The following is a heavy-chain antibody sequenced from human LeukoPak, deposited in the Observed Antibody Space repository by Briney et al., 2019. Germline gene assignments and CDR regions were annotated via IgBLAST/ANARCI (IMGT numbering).Heavy chain of an antibody. CDR2: IKQDGSEK. V-gene: IGHV3-7*01. CDR3: ARGTTIAVAGIHFDY. CDR1: GFTFSSYC. D-gene: IGHD6-19*01. Sequence: GRSLRLSCAASGFTFSSYCMSCVCQAPGKGLEWVANIKQDGSEKYYVDSVKGRFTISRDNAKNSLYLQMNSLRAEDTAVYYCARGTTIAVAGIHFDYWGQGTLVTVSS. J-gene: IGHJ4*02.